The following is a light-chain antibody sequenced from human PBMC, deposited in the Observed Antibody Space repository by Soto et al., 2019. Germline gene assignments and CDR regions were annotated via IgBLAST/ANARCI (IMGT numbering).Light chain of an antibody. Sequence: QLVLTQPPSLSGAPGQRVTISCTGSSSNIGAGYDVHWYQQLPGTAPKLLIFGNSNRPSGVPDRFSASKSGTSASLAITGLQAEDEADYYCQSYDSSLSGSKVFGTGTKVTVL. J-gene: IGLJ1*01. CDR2: GNS. CDR1: SSNIGAGYD. V-gene: IGLV1-40*01. CDR3: QSYDSSLSGSKV.